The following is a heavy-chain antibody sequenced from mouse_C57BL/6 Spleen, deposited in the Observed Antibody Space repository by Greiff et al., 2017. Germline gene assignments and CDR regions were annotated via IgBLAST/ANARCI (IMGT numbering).Heavy chain of an antibody. V-gene: IGHV1-15*01. J-gene: IGHJ2*01. D-gene: IGHD1-1*01. CDR2: IDPETGGT. Sequence: VKLMESGAELVRPGASVTLSCKASGYTFTDYEMHWVKQTPVHGLEWIGAIDPETGGTAYNQKFKGKAILTADKSSSTAYMALRSLTSEDSAVYYCTRDYYGSSPHYFDYWGQGTTLTVSS. CDR3: TRDYYGSSPHYFDY. CDR1: GYTFTDYE.